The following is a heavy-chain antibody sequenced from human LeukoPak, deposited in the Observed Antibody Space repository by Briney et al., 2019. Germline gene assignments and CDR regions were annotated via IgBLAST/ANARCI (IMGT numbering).Heavy chain of an antibody. D-gene: IGHD2-2*01. V-gene: IGHV3-66*01. CDR1: GFTVSSNY. J-gene: IGHJ6*02. CDR2: IYSGGST. Sequence: GGSLRLSCAASGFTVSSNYMSWVRQAPGKGLEWVSVIYSGGSTYYADSVKGRFTISRDNSKNTLYLQMSSLRAEDTAVYYCARFGGCSSTSCKLYYYYGMDVWGQGTTVTVSS. CDR3: ARFGGCSSTSCKLYYYYGMDV.